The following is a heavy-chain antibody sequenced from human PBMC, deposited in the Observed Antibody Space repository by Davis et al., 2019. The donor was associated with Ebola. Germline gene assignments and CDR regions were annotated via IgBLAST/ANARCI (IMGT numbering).Heavy chain of an antibody. V-gene: IGHV4-59*06. Sequence: PSETLSLTCAVYGGSFSGYYWSWIRQPPGKGLEWIGYIYYSGSTYYNPSLKSRVTISVDTSKNQFSLKLSSVTAADTAVYYCAADYGDYDTWGQGTLVTVSS. CDR2: IYYSGST. J-gene: IGHJ5*02. CDR1: GGSFSGYY. CDR3: AADYGDYDT. D-gene: IGHD4-17*01.